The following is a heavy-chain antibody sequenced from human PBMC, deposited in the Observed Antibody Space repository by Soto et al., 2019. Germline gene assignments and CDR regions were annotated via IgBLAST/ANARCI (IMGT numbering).Heavy chain of an antibody. Sequence: GGSLRLSCFASVFSLSDYAVNWVRQAPGKGLEWVSFISSDSRTIYYADSVEGRFTVSRDNARNSVSLQMDSLRDEDAAVYYCARIKLVEWFLINVDVYESDVRGQGYPVTVSS. V-gene: IGHV3-48*02. CDR1: VFSLSDYA. D-gene: IGHD3-3*01. CDR2: ISSDSRTI. J-gene: IGHJ6*02. CDR3: ARIKLVEWFLINVDVYESDV.